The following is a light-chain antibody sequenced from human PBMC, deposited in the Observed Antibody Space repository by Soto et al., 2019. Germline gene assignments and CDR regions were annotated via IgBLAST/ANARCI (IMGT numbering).Light chain of an antibody. CDR3: QVWDSSTVV. V-gene: IGLV3-9*01. Sequence: SYELTQPLSVSVALGQTARITCGGNNIGSKNVHSYQQKPGQAPVLVIYRDSNRPSGIPERFSGSNSGNTATLTISRAQAGDEADYYCQVWDSSTVVFGGETKLTVL. CDR1: NIGSKN. CDR2: RDS. J-gene: IGLJ2*01.